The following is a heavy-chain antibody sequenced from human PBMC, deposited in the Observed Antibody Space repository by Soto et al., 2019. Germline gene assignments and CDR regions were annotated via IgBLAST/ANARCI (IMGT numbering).Heavy chain of an antibody. CDR3: AKEGHHYDILTGYRSYYGMDV. D-gene: IGHD3-9*01. J-gene: IGHJ6*02. CDR1: GFTFSSYG. Sequence: QVQLVESGGGVVQPGRSLRLSCAASGFTFSSYGMHWVRQAPGKGLEWVAVISYDGSNKYYADSVKGRFTISRDNSKNKLYLQMNSLRAEDTAVYYCAKEGHHYDILTGYRSYYGMDVWGQGTTVTVSS. V-gene: IGHV3-30*18. CDR2: ISYDGSNK.